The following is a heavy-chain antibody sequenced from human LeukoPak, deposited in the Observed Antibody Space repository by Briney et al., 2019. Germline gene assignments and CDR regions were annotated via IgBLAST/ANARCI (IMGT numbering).Heavy chain of an antibody. D-gene: IGHD5-18*01. CDR3: AAEGDTATVGAY. J-gene: IGHJ4*02. Sequence: GGSLRLSCAASGFTFSSSWMSWVRQAPGKGLEWVANIKQDGSEKYYVGSVKGRLTISRDNAKNSLYLQMDSLRAEDTAVYYCAAEGDTATVGAYWGQGTLVTVSS. CDR1: GFTFSSSW. V-gene: IGHV3-7*03. CDR2: IKQDGSEK.